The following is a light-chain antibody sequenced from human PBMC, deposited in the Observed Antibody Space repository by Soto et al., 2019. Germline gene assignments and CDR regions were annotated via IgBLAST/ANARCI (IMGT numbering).Light chain of an antibody. CDR1: QSISSG. CDR3: HQYNSYLWT. CDR2: KAS. V-gene: IGKV1-5*03. Sequence: DIQMTQSPSTLSASVGDRVTITCRASQSISSGLAWYQQKPGKAPKLLIYKASSLESGVPSRFSGSGSGTEFTLTISSLQPDDFAPYYCHQYNSYLWTFGQGTKVEIK. J-gene: IGKJ1*01.